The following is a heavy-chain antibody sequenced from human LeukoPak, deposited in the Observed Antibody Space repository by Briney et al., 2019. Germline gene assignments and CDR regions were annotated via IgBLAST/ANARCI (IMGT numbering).Heavy chain of an antibody. CDR1: GYSISSGHY. J-gene: IGHJ6*03. CDR2: IYHSGSS. CDR3: ARAKNPYYYYYYMDF. V-gene: IGHV4-38-2*01. Sequence: PSETLSLTCAVSGYSISSGHYWVWIRQPPRKGLEYIGKIYHSGSSHYNPSLKSRVTISVDTSNNQFSLKLSSVAAADTAVYYCARAKNPYYYYYYMDFWGRGTTVTVSS.